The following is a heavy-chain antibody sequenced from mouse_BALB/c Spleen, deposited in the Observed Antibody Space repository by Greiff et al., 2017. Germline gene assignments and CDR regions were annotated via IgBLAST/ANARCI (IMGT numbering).Heavy chain of an antibody. V-gene: IGHV2-2*02. CDR1: GFSLTSYG. J-gene: IGHJ3*01. Sequence: QVQLKESGPGLVQPSQSLSITCTVSGFSLTSYGVHWVRQSPGKGLEWLGVIWSGGSTDYNAAFISRLSISKDNSKSQVFFKMNSLQANDTAIYYCARNEGLGRFAYWGQGTLVTVSA. D-gene: IGHD4-1*01. CDR2: IWSGGST. CDR3: ARNEGLGRFAY.